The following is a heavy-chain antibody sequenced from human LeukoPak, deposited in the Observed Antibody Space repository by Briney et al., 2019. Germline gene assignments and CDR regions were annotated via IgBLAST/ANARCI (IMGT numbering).Heavy chain of an antibody. Sequence: SETLSLTCTDSGGSISSYYWSWIRQPPGKGLEWIGYMYYTGSTNYNPSLKSRLTISVDTSKNQFSLRLSSVTAADTAVYYCARDGCPTTKSGCVGNWFDPWGQGTLVTVSS. CDR1: GGSISSYY. D-gene: IGHD1-26*01. J-gene: IGHJ5*02. CDR2: MYYTGST. CDR3: ARDGCPTTKSGCVGNWFDP. V-gene: IGHV4-59*01.